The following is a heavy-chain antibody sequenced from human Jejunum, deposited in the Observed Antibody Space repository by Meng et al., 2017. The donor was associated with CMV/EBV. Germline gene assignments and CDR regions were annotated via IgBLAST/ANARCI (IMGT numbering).Heavy chain of an antibody. D-gene: IGHD2-2*01. Sequence: ISYYMNWVRQAPGQGLEWMGIINLSGGYTTYAQKFQGRVTMTRDTSTSTVYMELSSLRSEDTAVYYCARPAVPAANYYYYYGLDVWGQGTTGTVSS. CDR2: INLSGGYT. CDR1: ISYY. J-gene: IGHJ6*02. CDR3: ARPAVPAANYYYYYGLDV. V-gene: IGHV1-46*01.